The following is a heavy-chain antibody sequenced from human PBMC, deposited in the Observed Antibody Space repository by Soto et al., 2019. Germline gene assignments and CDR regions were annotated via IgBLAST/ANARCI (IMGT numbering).Heavy chain of an antibody. CDR2: ISPYTGNT. CDR1: GYIFVNYG. V-gene: IGHV1-18*01. J-gene: IGHJ6*02. D-gene: IGHD3-16*01. CDR3: VRVDNYVTPTPQDV. Sequence: QVQLVQSGDAVKKPGASVKVSCKASGYIFVNYGIAWVRQAPGQGLEWMGWISPYTGNTHSASKVQGRLTMTTDTSTSTAYMDLGRLTSDDTAVYYCVRVDNYVTPTPQDVWGQGTTVTVSS.